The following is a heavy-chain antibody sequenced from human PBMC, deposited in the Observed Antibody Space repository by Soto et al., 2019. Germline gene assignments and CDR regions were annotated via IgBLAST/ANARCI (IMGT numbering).Heavy chain of an antibody. CDR3: AKHSTTVAGIWYFDY. CDR1: EFTFSTYA. V-gene: IGHV3-23*01. Sequence: EVQLLGSGGGLVQPGGSLTLSCAASEFTFSTYAMTWVRQAPGEGLEWVSTISRSGSITYSADSVKGRFTISRDNSKNTLYLQMNSLRGEDTAVYYCAKHSTTVAGIWYFDYWGQGTLVTVSS. J-gene: IGHJ4*02. CDR2: ISRSGSIT. D-gene: IGHD6-19*01.